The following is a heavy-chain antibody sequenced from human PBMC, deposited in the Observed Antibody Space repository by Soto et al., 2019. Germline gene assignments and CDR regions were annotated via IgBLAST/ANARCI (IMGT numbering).Heavy chain of an antibody. CDR2: ISGTGYGT. CDR3: AKARQAQSHYYYGMDV. J-gene: IGHJ6*02. D-gene: IGHD6-19*01. V-gene: IGHV3-23*01. Sequence: GGSLRLSCAASGFTFSNNAMNWVRQAPGKGLEWVSGISGTGYGTYYADSVKGRFTISRDSSNNTLYLQMNSLRGEDTAIYYCAKARQAQSHYYYGMDVLGQGTPVSVSS. CDR1: GFTFSNNA.